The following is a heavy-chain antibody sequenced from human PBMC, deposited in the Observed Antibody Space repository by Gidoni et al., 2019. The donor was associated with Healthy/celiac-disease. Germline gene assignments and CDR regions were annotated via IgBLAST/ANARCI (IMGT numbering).Heavy chain of an antibody. V-gene: IGHV3-21*01. J-gene: IGHJ3*02. CDR3: ARESLTDYDFWSGHQAFDI. D-gene: IGHD3-3*01. Sequence: EVQLVESGGGLVKPGGSLRLSCAASGFPFSSYSLNWVRQAPGKGLEWVSSISSSSSYIYYADSVKGRFTISRDNAKNSLYLQMNSLRAEDTAVYYCARESLTDYDFWSGHQAFDIWGQGTMVTVSS. CDR2: ISSSSSYI. CDR1: GFPFSSYS.